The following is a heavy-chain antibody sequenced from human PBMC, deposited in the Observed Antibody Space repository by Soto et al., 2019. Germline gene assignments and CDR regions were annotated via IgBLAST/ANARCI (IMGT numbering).Heavy chain of an antibody. Sequence: QVQLVQSGAEVRKPGASVKVSCNVTGYTFSGHYLHWVRQAPGQGLEWMGWINPKSGGTNYAQKFQGRVNNAAYTAVHAASLGLTSLRYDDTAVFYCARGLYSSPAYFFDSWGQGTLVTVSS. D-gene: IGHD6-13*01. V-gene: IGHV1-2*02. CDR3: ARGLYSSPAYFFDS. CDR2: INPKSGGT. CDR1: GYTFSGHY. J-gene: IGHJ4*02.